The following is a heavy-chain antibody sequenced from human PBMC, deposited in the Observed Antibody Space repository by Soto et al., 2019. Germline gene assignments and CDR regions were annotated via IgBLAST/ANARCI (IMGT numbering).Heavy chain of an antibody. CDR2: ISAYNGNT. CDR3: ARDRTTLEYSSSSCWDY. D-gene: IGHD6-6*01. V-gene: IGHV1-18*01. J-gene: IGHJ4*02. CDR1: GYTFTSYG. Sequence: GASVKVSCKASGYTFTSYGISWVRQAPGQGLEWMGWISAYNGNTNYAQKLQGRVTMTTDTSTSTAYMELRSLRSDDTAVYYCARDRTTLEYSSSSCWDYWGQGTLVTVSS.